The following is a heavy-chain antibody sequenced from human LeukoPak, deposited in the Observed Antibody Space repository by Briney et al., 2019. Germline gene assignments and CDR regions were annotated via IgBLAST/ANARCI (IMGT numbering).Heavy chain of an antibody. Sequence: GGSLRLSCAASGFSFSSFAMTWVRQAPGKGLEWVSSITGGHYPTYNTDSVKGRFTISRDNSKNTLYLQMNSLRADDTAVYYCTKDPNGDFVGAFDPWGQGTLVTVSS. D-gene: IGHD4-17*01. CDR1: GFSFSSFA. CDR3: TKDPNGDFVGAFDP. CDR2: ITGGHYPT. J-gene: IGHJ5*02. V-gene: IGHV3-23*01.